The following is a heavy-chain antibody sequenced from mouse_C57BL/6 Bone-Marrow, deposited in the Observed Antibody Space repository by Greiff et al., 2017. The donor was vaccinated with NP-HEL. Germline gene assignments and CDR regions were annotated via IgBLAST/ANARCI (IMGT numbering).Heavy chain of an antibody. CDR1: GYAFTNYL. CDR2: INPGSGGT. D-gene: IGHD2-3*01. CDR3: ARWLLNWYFDV. J-gene: IGHJ1*03. Sequence: VQLQPSGAELVRPGTSVKVSCKASGYAFTNYLIEWVKQRPGQGLEWIGVINPGSGGTNYHEKFKGKATLTADKSSSTAYMQRSSLTSEDSAVYFCARWLLNWYFDVWGTGTTVTVSS. V-gene: IGHV1-54*01.